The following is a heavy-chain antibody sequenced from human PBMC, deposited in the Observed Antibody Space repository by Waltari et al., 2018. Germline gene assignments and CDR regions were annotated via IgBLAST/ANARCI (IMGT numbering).Heavy chain of an antibody. CDR3: ARARSRGVPNWGYYYYMDV. J-gene: IGHJ6*03. Sequence: QVQLVQSGAEVKKPGASVKVSCKASGYTFTSYYMHWVRQAPGQGLEWMGIINPSGGSTSYAQKFQGRVTMTRETSTSTVYMELSSLRSEDTAVYYCARARSRGVPNWGYYYYMDVWGKGTTVTVSS. CDR1: GYTFTSYY. D-gene: IGHD3-16*01. CDR2: INPSGGST. V-gene: IGHV1-46*01.